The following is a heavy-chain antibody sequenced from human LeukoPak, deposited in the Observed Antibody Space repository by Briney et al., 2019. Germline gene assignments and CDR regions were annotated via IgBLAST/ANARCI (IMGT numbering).Heavy chain of an antibody. CDR2: IKQDGSEE. D-gene: IGHD2-2*01. V-gene: IGHV3-7*01. Sequence: GGSLRLSCAASGFTFTKYWMTWFRQTPGKGLEWVANIKQDGSEEFYVDSVKGRFTISRDNAKNSLDLQINSLGAEDTAVYYCARGLDCRSTSCYLDNWGQGTLVTVSS. CDR3: ARGLDCRSTSCYLDN. J-gene: IGHJ4*02. CDR1: GFTFTKYW.